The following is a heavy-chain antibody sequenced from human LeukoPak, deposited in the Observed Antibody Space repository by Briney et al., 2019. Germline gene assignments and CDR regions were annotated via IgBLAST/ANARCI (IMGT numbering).Heavy chain of an antibody. Sequence: ASVKVSCKASGYTFTGYYMRWVRQAPGQGLEWMGWINPNSGGTNYAQKFQGRVTMTRDTSISTAYMELSRLRSDDTAVYYCARGQGFRSTYYYYYGMDVWGQGTTVTVSS. D-gene: IGHD2-2*01. CDR3: ARGQGFRSTYYYYYGMDV. CDR2: INPNSGGT. V-gene: IGHV1-2*02. J-gene: IGHJ6*02. CDR1: GYTFTGYY.